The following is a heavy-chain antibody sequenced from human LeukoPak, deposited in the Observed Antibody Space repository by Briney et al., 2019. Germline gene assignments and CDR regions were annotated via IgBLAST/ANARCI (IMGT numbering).Heavy chain of an antibody. Sequence: SETLSLTCTISGGSISTSYWNWIRQPPGKGLEWIGNIYYSGSTNYNPSLKSRVTISIDTSRQQFSLKLSSATAADTAVYYCVSQGSWGQGILVSVSS. CDR2: IYYSGST. J-gene: IGHJ4*02. CDR1: GGSISTSY. CDR3: VSQGS. V-gene: IGHV4-59*08.